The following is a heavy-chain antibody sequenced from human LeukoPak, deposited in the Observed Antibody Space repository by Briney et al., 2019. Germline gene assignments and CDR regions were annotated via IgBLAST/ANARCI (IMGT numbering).Heavy chain of an antibody. V-gene: IGHV4-34*01. J-gene: IGHJ5*02. CDR1: CGSFRGFY. CDR2: INHSGST. D-gene: IGHD3-10*01. CDR3: ARGHAVLLRFGEPPPFDP. Sequence: KPSETPALTCAVYCGSFRGFYWRWIPQPPRKGVEGGGEINHSGSTNYNPSLKSRVTISVDTSKNQFSLKLSSVTAADTAVYYCARGHAVLLRFGEPPPFDPWGQGTLVTVSS.